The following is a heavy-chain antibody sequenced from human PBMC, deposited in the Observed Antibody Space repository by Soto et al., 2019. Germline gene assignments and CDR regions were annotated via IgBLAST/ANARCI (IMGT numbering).Heavy chain of an antibody. CDR3: ASSRFSSSWAYYYYGMDV. D-gene: IGHD6-13*01. CDR1: GYTFTSYD. J-gene: IGHJ6*02. Sequence: GASVKVSCKASGYTFTSYDINWVRQATGQGLEWMGWMNPNSGNTGYAQKFQGRVTMTRNTSISTAYMELSSLRSEDTAVYYCASSRFSSSWAYYYYGMDVWGQGTTVTVSS. CDR2: MNPNSGNT. V-gene: IGHV1-8*01.